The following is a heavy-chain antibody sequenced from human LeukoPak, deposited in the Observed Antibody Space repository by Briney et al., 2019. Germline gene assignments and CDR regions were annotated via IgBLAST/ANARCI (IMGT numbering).Heavy chain of an antibody. D-gene: IGHD3-16*01. Sequence: GESLKISCKGSGYSFSNYCIGWVRQMPGKVLEWMGIIYPGDSDTRYSPSFQGQVTISADKSISTAYLQWSSLKASDTAMYYCARHYYDYVWGSYGIDYWGQGTLVTVSS. CDR1: GYSFSNYC. V-gene: IGHV5-51*01. CDR3: ARHYYDYVWGSYGIDY. CDR2: IYPGDSDT. J-gene: IGHJ4*02.